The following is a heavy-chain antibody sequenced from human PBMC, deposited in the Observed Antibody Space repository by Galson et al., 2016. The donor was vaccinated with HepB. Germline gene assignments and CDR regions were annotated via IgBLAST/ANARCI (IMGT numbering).Heavy chain of an antibody. D-gene: IGHD2-2*01. V-gene: IGHV4-59*08. CDR3: ARLIGYCDSASCSLSSYYGIDT. CDR2: VSYSGST. J-gene: IGHJ6*02. CDR1: GDSISPFF. Sequence: SETLSLTCTVSGDSISPFFWTWIRQPPGKGLEWIGYVSYSGSTNYNPSLDSRVTMSADTSNNHFSLSLSSVTAADTAVYYCARLIGYCDSASCSLSSYYGIDTWRQRTTVTVFS.